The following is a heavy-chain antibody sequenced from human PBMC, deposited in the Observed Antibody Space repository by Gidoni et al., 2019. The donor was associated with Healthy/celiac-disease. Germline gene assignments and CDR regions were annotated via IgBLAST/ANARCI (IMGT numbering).Heavy chain of an antibody. J-gene: IGHJ4*02. CDR3: ARGGRDGAQRADD. D-gene: IGHD4-17*01. Sequence: QVQLVESGGGVLQPGRSLRLSFSASEFTFSSYGMHWVRQAPGKGLEWVAVIWYDGSNKYDADSVKGRFTISRDNSKKTLYLQRNSLRAEETAVYYCARGGRDGAQRADDWGQGTLVTVSS. CDR2: IWYDGSNK. CDR1: EFTFSSYG. V-gene: IGHV3-33*01.